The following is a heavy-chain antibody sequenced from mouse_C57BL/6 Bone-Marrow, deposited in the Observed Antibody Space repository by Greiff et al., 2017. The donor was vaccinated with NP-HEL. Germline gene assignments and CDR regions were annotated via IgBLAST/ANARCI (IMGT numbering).Heavy chain of an antibody. CDR1: GYTFTSYG. CDR3: ARGDWVEPGY. V-gene: IGHV1-81*01. D-gene: IGHD1-1*01. CDR2: IYPRSGNT. Sequence: QVQLKESGAELARPGASVKLSCKASGYTFTSYGISWVKQRPGQGLEWIGEIYPRSGNTYYNEKFKGKATLTADKSSSTAYMELRSLTSEDSAVYFCARGDWVEPGYWGQGTTLTVSS. J-gene: IGHJ2*01.